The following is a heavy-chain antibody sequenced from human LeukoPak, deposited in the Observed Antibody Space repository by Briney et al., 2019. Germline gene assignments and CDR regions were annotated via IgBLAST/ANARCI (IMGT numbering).Heavy chain of an antibody. V-gene: IGHV4-59*01. Sequence: SETLSLTCTVSGGSISSYYLSWIRQPPGKGLEWIGYIYYSGSTNYNPSLKSRVTISVDTSKNHFSLMLSSVTAADTAVYYCARGRDGYNDYWGQGTLVTVSS. J-gene: IGHJ4*02. CDR1: GGSISSYY. D-gene: IGHD5-24*01. CDR2: IYYSGST. CDR3: ARGRDGYNDY.